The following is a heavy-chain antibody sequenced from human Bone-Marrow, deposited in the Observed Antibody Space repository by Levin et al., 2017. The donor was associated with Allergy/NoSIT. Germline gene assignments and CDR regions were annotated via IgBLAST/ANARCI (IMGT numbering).Heavy chain of an antibody. V-gene: IGHV5-51*01. J-gene: IGHJ5*02. Sequence: KLGESLKISCQVSGYNFLTYWIGWVRQMPGGGLEWMGIIFPRDSDTRYSPSFRGQVTISVDTSISTTYLQWGSLRASDTAIYYCARLGAYSAGVEYNWFDPWGQGTLVTVSS. CDR3: ARLGAYSAGVEYNWFDP. CDR2: IFPRDSDT. CDR1: GYNFLTYW. D-gene: IGHD3-16*01.